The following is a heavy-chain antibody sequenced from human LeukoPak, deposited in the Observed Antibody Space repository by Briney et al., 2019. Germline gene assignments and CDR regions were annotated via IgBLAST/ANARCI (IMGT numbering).Heavy chain of an antibody. CDR3: ARDHVVDGLVFDY. V-gene: IGHV3-7*01. D-gene: IGHD2-15*01. J-gene: IGHJ4*02. Sequence: QSGGSLRLSCAASGFTFSSHWMSRVRQAPGKGLEWVANINQYGSERNYVDSVKGRFTISRDNAKSSLYLQMNSLRAEDTAIYYCARDHVVDGLVFDYWGQGTLVTVSS. CDR2: INQYGSER. CDR1: GFTFSSHW.